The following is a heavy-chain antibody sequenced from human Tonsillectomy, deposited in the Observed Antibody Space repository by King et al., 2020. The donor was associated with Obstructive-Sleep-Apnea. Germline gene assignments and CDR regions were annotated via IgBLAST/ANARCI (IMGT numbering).Heavy chain of an antibody. V-gene: IGHV4-59*08. CDR2: IYYSGST. Sequence: VQLQESGPGLVKPSETLSLTCTVSGGSISSHYWSWIRQPPGKGLEWIGNIYYSGSTNNNPSLKSRVTISVDTSKSQISLKLSPVTAAETAVYYCARLLWFGELHWFDPWGQGTLVTVSS. D-gene: IGHD3-10*01. CDR3: ARLLWFGELHWFDP. J-gene: IGHJ5*02. CDR1: GGSISSHY.